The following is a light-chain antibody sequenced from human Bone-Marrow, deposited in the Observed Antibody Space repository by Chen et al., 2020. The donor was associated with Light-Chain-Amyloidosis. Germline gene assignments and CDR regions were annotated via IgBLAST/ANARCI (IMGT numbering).Light chain of an antibody. Sequence: EMVLTQSPGTLSVSPGEGANLSCRASQTISSNYLTWYQQKFGQAPRLLIYGSSSRATGIPDRFTGSGSGTDFTLTINRLEPEDFAMYYCQQYGTSPLTFGGGTKVEIK. V-gene: IGKV3-20*01. CDR3: QQYGTSPLT. CDR1: QTISSNY. CDR2: GSS. J-gene: IGKJ4*01.